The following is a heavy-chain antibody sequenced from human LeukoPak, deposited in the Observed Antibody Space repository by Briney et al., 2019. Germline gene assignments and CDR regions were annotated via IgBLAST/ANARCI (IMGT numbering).Heavy chain of an antibody. V-gene: IGHV3-66*01. CDR3: ARTTSGGLAHMDV. Sequence: GGSLRLSCAASGFTVSSNYMSWVRQAPGKGLEWVSVIYSGGSTYYADSVKGRFTISRDNSKNTLYLQMNSLRAEDTAVYYCARTTSGGLAHMDVWGKGTTVTVSS. CDR2: IYSGGST. D-gene: IGHD1-26*01. CDR1: GFTVSSNY. J-gene: IGHJ6*03.